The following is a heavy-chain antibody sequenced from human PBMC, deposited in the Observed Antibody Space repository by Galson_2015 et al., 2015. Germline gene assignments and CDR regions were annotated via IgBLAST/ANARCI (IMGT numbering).Heavy chain of an antibody. CDR1: GFTFSSYW. CDR2: IKQDGSEK. CDR3: ARESANGFWSGYPEY. J-gene: IGHJ4*02. Sequence: SLRLSCAASGFTFSSYWMTWVRQAPGTGLEWVANIKQDGSEKYYVDSVKGRFTISRDNAKNSLYLQMNSLRAEDTAMYYCARESANGFWSGYPEYWGQGTLVTVSS. D-gene: IGHD3-3*01. V-gene: IGHV3-7*01.